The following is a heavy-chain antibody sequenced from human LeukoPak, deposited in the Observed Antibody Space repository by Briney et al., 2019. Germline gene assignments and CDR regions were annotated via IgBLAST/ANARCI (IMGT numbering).Heavy chain of an antibody. V-gene: IGHV3-30*02. D-gene: IGHD1-7*01. CDR2: IRYDGSNK. Sequence: PGGSLRLSCAASGFTFSSYGMHWVRQAPGKGLEWVAFIRYDGSNKYYADSVKGRFTISRDNSKNTLYLQMNSLRAEDTAVYYCAKDRSLDLTPAFDYWGQGTLVTVSS. CDR3: AKDRSLDLTPAFDY. J-gene: IGHJ4*02. CDR1: GFTFSSYG.